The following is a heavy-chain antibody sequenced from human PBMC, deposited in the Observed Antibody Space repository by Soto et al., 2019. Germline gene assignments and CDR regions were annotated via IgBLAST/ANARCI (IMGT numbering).Heavy chain of an antibody. Sequence: LSLTCTVSGGSISSYYWSWIRQPPGKGLEWIGYIYYSGSTNYNPSLKSRVTISVDTSKNQFSLKLSSVTAADTAVYYCARGWYANWFDPWGQGTLVTVSS. D-gene: IGHD6-13*01. J-gene: IGHJ5*02. CDR1: GGSISSYY. V-gene: IGHV4-59*01. CDR3: ARGWYANWFDP. CDR2: IYYSGST.